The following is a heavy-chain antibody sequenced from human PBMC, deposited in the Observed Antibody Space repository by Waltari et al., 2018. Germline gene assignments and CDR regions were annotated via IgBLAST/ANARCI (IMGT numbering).Heavy chain of an antibody. V-gene: IGHV4-38-2*01. D-gene: IGHD2-2*02. CDR3: ARGYIFDS. CDR1: GYSISSGYF. CDR2: IYHSGIT. Sequence: QVQLQESGPGLVKTSETLSLTCAVSGYSISSGYFWGWIRQPPGKGLEWIGSIYHSGITYSNPALKSRVTISVDTSKNLLSLKRSSVTAADTAVYYWARGYIFDSWGQGTLVTVSS. J-gene: IGHJ4*02.